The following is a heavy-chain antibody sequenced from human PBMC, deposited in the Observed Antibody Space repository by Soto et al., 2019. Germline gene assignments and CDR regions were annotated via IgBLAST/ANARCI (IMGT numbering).Heavy chain of an antibody. Sequence: SETLSLTCTVSDDFISSYYWNWIRQPAGKGLEWIGRVSTNRATNYNPSLESRVTMSVDTSKNQFSLKLTSVTAADTGVYFCARADYEILTGSYAMDVWGQGTTVTVSS. CDR1: DDFISSYY. CDR2: VSTNRAT. V-gene: IGHV4-4*07. D-gene: IGHD3-9*01. J-gene: IGHJ6*02. CDR3: ARADYEILTGSYAMDV.